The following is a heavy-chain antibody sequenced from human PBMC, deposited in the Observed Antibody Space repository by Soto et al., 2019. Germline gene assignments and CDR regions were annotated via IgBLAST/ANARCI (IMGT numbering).Heavy chain of an antibody. CDR3: ARPLIGTYTLAFDY. V-gene: IGHV1-46*01. Sequence: ASVKVSCKASGYTFATYHMHWVRQAPGQGLEWIGIINPSGDTTTYAQKFQDRVTITRDTSTSTLFMELSSLRYEDTALYYCARPLIGTYTLAFDYWGQGTLVTV. CDR1: GYTFATYH. CDR2: INPSGDTT. J-gene: IGHJ4*02. D-gene: IGHD2-15*01.